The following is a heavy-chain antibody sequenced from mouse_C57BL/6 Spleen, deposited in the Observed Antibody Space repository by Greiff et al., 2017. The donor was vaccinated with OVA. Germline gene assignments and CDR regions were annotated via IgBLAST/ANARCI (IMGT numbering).Heavy chain of an antibody. CDR1: GYTFTSYT. CDR2: INPSSGYT. CDR3: ASYGYDGDAMDY. J-gene: IGHJ4*01. V-gene: IGHV1-4*01. D-gene: IGHD2-2*01. Sequence: VQLQQSGAELARPGASVNMSCKASGYTFTSYTMHWVKQRPGQGLEWIGYINPSSGYTKYNQKFKDKATLTADKSSSTAYMQLSSLTSEDSAVYYCASYGYDGDAMDYWGQGTSVTVSS.